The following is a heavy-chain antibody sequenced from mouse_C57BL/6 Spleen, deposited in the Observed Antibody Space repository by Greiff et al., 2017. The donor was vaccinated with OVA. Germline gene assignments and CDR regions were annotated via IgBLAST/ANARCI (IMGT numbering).Heavy chain of an antibody. D-gene: IGHD2-5*01. Sequence: RQHSVPELVKPGASVKISCKASGYTFTDYYMNWVKQSHGKSLEWIGDINPNNGGTSYNQKFKGKATLTVDKSSSTAYMELRSLTSEDSAVYYCARGAYYSNYDAMDYWGQGTSVTVSS. CDR1: GYTFTDYY. V-gene: IGHV1-26*01. J-gene: IGHJ4*01. CDR2: INPNNGGT. CDR3: ARGAYYSNYDAMDY.